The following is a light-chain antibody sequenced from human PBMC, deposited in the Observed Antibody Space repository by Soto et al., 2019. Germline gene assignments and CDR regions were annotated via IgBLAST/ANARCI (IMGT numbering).Light chain of an antibody. Sequence: QVPQSPSSWSASIGARVTITCRASQSITTYLNWYQQTSGEAPKLLIYAAARLQTGVPSRFSGSGSGTDFTLTISSLQPEDFATYYCQQDSGAPPTVGQGTKVDI. CDR2: AAA. J-gene: IGKJ1*01. CDR3: QQDSGAPPT. CDR1: QSITTY. V-gene: IGKV1-39*01.